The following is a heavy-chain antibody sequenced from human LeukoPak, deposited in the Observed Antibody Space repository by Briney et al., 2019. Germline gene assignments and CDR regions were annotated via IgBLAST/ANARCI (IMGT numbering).Heavy chain of an antibody. V-gene: IGHV4-30-2*01. Sequence: SETLSLTCTISGDSISNGDYYWGWIRQPPGKGLEWIANIYHGGTTYDNPSLKSRLTISIDESKNHFSLELRSVTAADTAVYYCARDRTLTTMTPEAFDIWGQGTMVTVSS. J-gene: IGHJ3*02. CDR3: ARDRTLTTMTPEAFDI. CDR1: GDSISNGDYY. CDR2: IYHGGTT. D-gene: IGHD4-17*01.